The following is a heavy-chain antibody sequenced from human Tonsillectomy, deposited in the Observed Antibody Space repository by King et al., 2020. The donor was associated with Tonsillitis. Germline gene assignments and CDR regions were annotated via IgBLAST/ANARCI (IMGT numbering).Heavy chain of an antibody. CDR2: IYYSGST. D-gene: IGHD6-19*01. Sequence: QLQESGPGLVKPSQTLSLTCAVSGVSISSGGYSWSWIRQPLGKGLEWIGYIYYSGSTSYNPSLKSRVTISVDTSQNQFSLKLSSVTAADTAVYYCARETAVALFYFWGQGTLVTVSS. J-gene: IGHJ4*02. CDR3: ARETAVALFYF. CDR1: GVSISSGGYS. V-gene: IGHV4-30-4*07.